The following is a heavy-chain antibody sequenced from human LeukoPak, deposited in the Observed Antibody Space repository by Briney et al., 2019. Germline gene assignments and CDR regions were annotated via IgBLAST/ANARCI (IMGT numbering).Heavy chain of an antibody. Sequence: PSETLSLTCTVSGGSISSYYWSWIRQPPGKGLEWIGYIYYSGSTNYNPSLKRRVTISVDTSKNQFSLNLSSVTAADTAVYYCARSSRLNILTGYYFDYWGQGTLVTVSS. D-gene: IGHD3-9*01. V-gene: IGHV4-59*08. CDR3: ARSSRLNILTGYYFDY. CDR2: IYYSGST. CDR1: GGSISSYY. J-gene: IGHJ4*02.